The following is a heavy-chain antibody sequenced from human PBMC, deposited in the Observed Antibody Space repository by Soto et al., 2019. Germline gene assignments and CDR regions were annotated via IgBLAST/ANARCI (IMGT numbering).Heavy chain of an antibody. CDR1: GGTFGSYA. D-gene: IGHD5-18*01. Sequence: GASVKVSCKXSGGTFGSYAISWVRQAPGQGLEWMGGIIPIFGTANYAQKFQGRVTITADESTSTAYMELSSLRSEDTAVYYCARDGYSYGKAALYNWFDPWGQGTLVTVSS. V-gene: IGHV1-69*01. J-gene: IGHJ5*02. CDR3: ARDGYSYGKAALYNWFDP. CDR2: IIPIFGTA.